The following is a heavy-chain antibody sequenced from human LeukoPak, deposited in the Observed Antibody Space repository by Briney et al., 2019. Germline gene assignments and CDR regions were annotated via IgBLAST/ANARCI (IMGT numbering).Heavy chain of an antibody. J-gene: IGHJ4*02. CDR2: IYPGDSDT. CDR1: GYSFTSYW. D-gene: IGHD6-6*01. V-gene: IGHV5-51*01. CDR3: ARRPRGDGCSSSSGVDY. Sequence: GESLKISCKGSGYSFTSYWIGWVRQMPGKGLEWMGIIYPGDSDTRYSPSFQGQVTISADKSISTAYLQWSSLKASDTAMYYCARRPRGDGCSSSSGVDYWGQGTLVTVSS.